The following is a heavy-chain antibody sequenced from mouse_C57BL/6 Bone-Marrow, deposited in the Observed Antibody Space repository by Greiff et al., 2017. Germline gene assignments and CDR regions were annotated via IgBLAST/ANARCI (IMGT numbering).Heavy chain of an antibody. CDR2: IYPSDSET. V-gene: IGHV1-61*01. CDR1: GYTFTSYW. D-gene: IGHD2-5*01. CDR3: ARSSNPYYYAMDY. J-gene: IGHJ4*01. Sequence: VQLQQPGAELVRPGSSVKLSCKASGYTFTSYWMDWVKQRPGQGLERIGNIYPSDSETHYNQKFKDKDTLTVDKSSSTAYMQLSSLTSEDSAVYYCARSSNPYYYAMDYWGQGTSVTVSS.